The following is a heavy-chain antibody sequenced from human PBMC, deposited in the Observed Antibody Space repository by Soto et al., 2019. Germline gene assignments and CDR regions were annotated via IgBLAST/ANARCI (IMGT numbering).Heavy chain of an antibody. J-gene: IGHJ4*02. CDR1: GGTFSSYA. Sequence: QVQLVQSGAELKKPGSSVKVSCKASGGTFSSYAISWARQAPGQGLEWMGGIIPIFGTANYAQKFQGRVTITADESTSTAYMELGSLRSEDTAMYYCARSGGGSGSYYVHRFDYWGQRTMITVS. CDR2: IIPIFGTA. D-gene: IGHD1-26*01. V-gene: IGHV1-69*01. CDR3: ARSGGGSGSYYVHRFDY.